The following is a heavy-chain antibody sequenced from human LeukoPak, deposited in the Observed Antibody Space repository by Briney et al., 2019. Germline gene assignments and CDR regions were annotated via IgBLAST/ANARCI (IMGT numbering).Heavy chain of an antibody. J-gene: IGHJ4*02. CDR3: ARLQRGHSSGWYFDY. CDR2: IYPGDSAT. Sequence: GESLKISCKGSGYSFTSYWIGWVRQMPGKGLEWMGIIYPGDSATRYSPSFQGQVTISADKSISTAYLQWSSLKASDTAMYYCARLQRGHSSGWYFDYWGQGTLVTVSS. V-gene: IGHV5-51*01. CDR1: GYSFTSYW. D-gene: IGHD6-19*01.